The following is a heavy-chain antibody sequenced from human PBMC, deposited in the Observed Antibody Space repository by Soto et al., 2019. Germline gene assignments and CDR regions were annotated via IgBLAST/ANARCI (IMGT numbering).Heavy chain of an antibody. J-gene: IGHJ4*02. Sequence: SETLSLTCAVYGGSFSGYYWSWIRQPPGKGLEWIGEINHSGSTNYNPSLKSRATISLDTSKNQFSLKLSSVTAADTAVYYCARGQIAAAAYFDYWGQGTLVTVSS. CDR1: GGSFSGYY. CDR3: ARGQIAAAAYFDY. CDR2: INHSGST. V-gene: IGHV4-34*01. D-gene: IGHD6-13*01.